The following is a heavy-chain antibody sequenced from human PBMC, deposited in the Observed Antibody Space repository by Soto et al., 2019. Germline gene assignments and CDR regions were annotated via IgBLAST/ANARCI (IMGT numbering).Heavy chain of an antibody. V-gene: IGHV4-30-2*01. Sequence: SETLSLTCAVSGGSISSGGYSWSWIRQPPGKGLEWIGYIYHSGSTYYNPSLKSRVTISVDRSKNQFSLKLSSVTAADTAVYYCARVGDYEVYYYGMDVWGQGTTVTVSS. CDR2: IYHSGST. J-gene: IGHJ6*02. CDR3: ARVGDYEVYYYGMDV. CDR1: GGSISSGGYS. D-gene: IGHD4-17*01.